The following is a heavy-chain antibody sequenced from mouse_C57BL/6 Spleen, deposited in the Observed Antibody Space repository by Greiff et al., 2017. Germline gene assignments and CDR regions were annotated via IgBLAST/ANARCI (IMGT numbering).Heavy chain of an antibody. Sequence: QVQLKQSGPELVKPGASVTISCKASGYAFSSSWMNWVKQRPGKGLEWIGRIYPGDGDTNYNGKFKGKATLTADKSSSTAYMQLSSLTSEDSAVYFCARGGLLHWGQGTTLTVSS. CDR3: ARGGLLH. D-gene: IGHD1-1*01. CDR2: IYPGDGDT. CDR1: GYAFSSSW. V-gene: IGHV1-82*01. J-gene: IGHJ2*01.